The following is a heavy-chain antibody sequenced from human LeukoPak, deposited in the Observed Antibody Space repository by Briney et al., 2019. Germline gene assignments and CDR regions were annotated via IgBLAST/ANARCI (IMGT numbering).Heavy chain of an antibody. V-gene: IGHV1-18*01. D-gene: IGHD6-6*01. J-gene: IGHJ6*03. CDR2: ISAYNGNT. Sequence: ASVKVSCKASGYTFTSYGISWVRQAPGQGLEWMGWISAYNGNTNYAQKLQGRVTMTTDTSTSTAYMELRSLRSDDTAVYYCARTRVAARDYYYYYMDVRGKGTTVTVSS. CDR1: GYTFTSYG. CDR3: ARTRVAARDYYYYYMDV.